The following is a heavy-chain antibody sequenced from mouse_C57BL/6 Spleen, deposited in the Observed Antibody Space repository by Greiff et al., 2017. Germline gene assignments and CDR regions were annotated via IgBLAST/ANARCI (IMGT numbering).Heavy chain of an antibody. CDR1: GYAFSSSW. CDR2: IYPGDGDT. V-gene: IGHV1-82*01. J-gene: IGHJ2*01. D-gene: IGHD1-1*01. CDR3: ARSGYYGSSSVDY. Sequence: QVQLKESGPELVKPGASVKISCKASGYAFSSSWMNWVKQRPGKGLEWIGRIYPGDGDTNYNGKFKGKATLTADKSSSTAYMQLSSLTSEDSAVYFCARSGYYGSSSVDYWGQGTTLTVSS.